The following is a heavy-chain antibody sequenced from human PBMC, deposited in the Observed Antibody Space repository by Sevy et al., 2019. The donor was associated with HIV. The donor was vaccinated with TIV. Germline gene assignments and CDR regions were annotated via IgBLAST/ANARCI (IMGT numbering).Heavy chain of an antibody. CDR1: GFTFSSYG. D-gene: IGHD3-10*01. J-gene: IGHJ4*02. CDR3: ARDKLPPVMVTMVRGALSYFFDY. V-gene: IGHV3-33*01. Sequence: GSLRLSCAASGFTFSSYGMHWVRQAPDKGLEWVAVIWYDGTNKYYADSVKGRFTISRDNSKNTLYLQMSSLRAEDTAVYYGARDKLPPVMVTMVRGALSYFFDYWGQGTLVTVSS. CDR2: IWYDGTNK.